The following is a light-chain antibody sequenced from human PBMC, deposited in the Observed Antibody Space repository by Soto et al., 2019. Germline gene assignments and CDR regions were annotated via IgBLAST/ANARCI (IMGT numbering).Light chain of an antibody. V-gene: IGKV3-20*01. CDR3: QQYENSPIT. CDR1: QSITSSF. CDR2: GAS. J-gene: IGKJ5*01. Sequence: EIVFKKSPSILSLYPGESASLSCVASQSITSSFLAWYQQKPGQAPRLLIYGASSRATGIPDRFSGTGSETDFTLTINRLEPEDFAVYYCQQYENSPITFGQGTRLEIK.